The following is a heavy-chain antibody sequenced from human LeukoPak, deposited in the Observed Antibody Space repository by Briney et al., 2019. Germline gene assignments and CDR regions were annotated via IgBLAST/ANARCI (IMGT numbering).Heavy chain of an antibody. CDR1: GYTFTSYD. CDR2: MNPNSGNT. CDR3: ARVVYGGNSHFDY. D-gene: IGHD4-23*01. V-gene: IGHV1-8*03. Sequence: ASVKVSCKASGYTFTSYDINWVRQAPGQGLEWMGWMNPNSGNTGYAQKFQGRVTITADKSTSTAYMELSSLRSEDTAVYYCARVVYGGNSHFDYWGQGTLVTVSS. J-gene: IGHJ4*02.